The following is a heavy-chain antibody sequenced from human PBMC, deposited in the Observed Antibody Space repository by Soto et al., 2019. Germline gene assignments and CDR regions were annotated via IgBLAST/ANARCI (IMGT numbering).Heavy chain of an antibody. CDR3: AREGVRVPAANYGMDV. CDR1: GGSIRSGGYS. D-gene: IGHD2-2*01. J-gene: IGHJ6*02. CDR2: IYHSGIT. V-gene: IGHV4-30-2*01. Sequence: SETLSLTCAVSGGSIRSGGYSWCWIRQPPGKGLEWIGYIYHSGITYYNPSLKSRVTISVDRSKNQFSLKLSSVTAADTAVYYCAREGVRVPAANYGMDVWGQGTTVT.